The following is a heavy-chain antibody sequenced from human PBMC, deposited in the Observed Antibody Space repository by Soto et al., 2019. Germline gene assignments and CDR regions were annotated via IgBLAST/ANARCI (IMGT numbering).Heavy chain of an antibody. CDR1: GFSFTTDGMG. CDR2: IYWDDDK. CDR3: AHLYWVASGTRYYFDY. D-gene: IGHD6-13*01. J-gene: IGHJ4*02. Sequence: QITLKESGPTLVKPTQTLTLTCTFSGFSFTTDGMGVGWIRQPPGKALEWLALIYWDDDKRYSPSLKSRLTITKDASRNQVVFTLTNRDPADTATYYCAHLYWVASGTRYYFDYWGQGTRVTVSS. V-gene: IGHV2-5*02.